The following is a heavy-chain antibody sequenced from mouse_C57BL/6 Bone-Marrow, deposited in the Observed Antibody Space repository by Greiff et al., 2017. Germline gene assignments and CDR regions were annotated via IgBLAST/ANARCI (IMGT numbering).Heavy chain of an antibody. CDR1: GYTFTSYG. CDR3: ARWGSSRAMDY. Sequence: VQLVESGAELARPGASVKLSCKASGYTFTSYGISWVKQRTGQGLEWIGEIYPRSGNTYYNEKFKGKATLTADKSSSTAYMELRSLTSEDSAVYFCARWGSSRAMDYWGQGTSVTVSS. D-gene: IGHD3-1*01. V-gene: IGHV1-81*01. J-gene: IGHJ4*01. CDR2: IYPRSGNT.